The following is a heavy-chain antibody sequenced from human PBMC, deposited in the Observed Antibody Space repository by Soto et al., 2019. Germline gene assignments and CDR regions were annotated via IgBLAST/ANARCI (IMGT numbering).Heavy chain of an antibody. CDR1: GGSFSGYY. CDR3: ARSYYDSSGYYYQLRYYYGMDV. D-gene: IGHD3-22*01. CDR2: INHSGST. Sequence: SETLSLTCAVYGGSFSGYYWSWIRQPPGKGLEWIGEINHSGSTNYNPSLKSRVTISVDTSKNQFSLKLSSVTAADTAVYYCARSYYDSSGYYYQLRYYYGMDVWGPGTTVTIS. J-gene: IGHJ6*02. V-gene: IGHV4-34*01.